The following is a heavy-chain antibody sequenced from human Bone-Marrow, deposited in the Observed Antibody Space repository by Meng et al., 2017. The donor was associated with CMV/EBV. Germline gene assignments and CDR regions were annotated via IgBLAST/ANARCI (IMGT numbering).Heavy chain of an antibody. J-gene: IGHJ4*02. CDR3: TRHFQQLALDY. D-gene: IGHD6-13*01. V-gene: IGHV3-49*04. CDR1: GFTFSDYA. CDR2: IRSKAYGGTT. Sequence: GESLKISCTASGFTFSDYAMSWVRQAPGKGLEWVGFIRSKAYGGTTEYAASVKGRFTISRDDSKSIAYLQMNSLKTEDTAVYYCTRHFQQLALDYWGQGTLVTVSS.